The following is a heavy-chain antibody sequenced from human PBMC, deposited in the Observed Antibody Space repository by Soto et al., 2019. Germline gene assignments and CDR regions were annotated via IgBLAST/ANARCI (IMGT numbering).Heavy chain of an antibody. Sequence: SETLSLTCNVSGGSISGNYWNWIRQPAGKGLEWIGRIYTTGSTNYNPSLKGRVTLSIDKSKNQFSLRLTSVTAADTAVYYCARNPWGMLADRYYFDFWGRGTLVTVYS. J-gene: IGHJ4*02. CDR1: GGSISGNY. V-gene: IGHV4-4*07. CDR2: IYTTGST. D-gene: IGHD3-16*01. CDR3: ARNPWGMLADRYYFDF.